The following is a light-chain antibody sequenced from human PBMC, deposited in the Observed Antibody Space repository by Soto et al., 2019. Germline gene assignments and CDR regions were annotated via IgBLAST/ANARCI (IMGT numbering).Light chain of an antibody. CDR2: GVI. CDR3: SSSISSNTFV. V-gene: IGLV2-14*01. J-gene: IGLJ1*01. Sequence: QSALTQPASVSGAPGQSITISCTATNSDVNYVSWHQQHPGKAPKLMIYGVINRSSGVSTRFSGSKSGNTASLTISGLQADDEADYYCSSSISSNTFVFGTVTKLTVL. CDR1: NSDVNY.